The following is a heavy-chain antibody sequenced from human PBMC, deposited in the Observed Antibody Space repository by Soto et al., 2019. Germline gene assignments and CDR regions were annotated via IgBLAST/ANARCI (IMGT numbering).Heavy chain of an antibody. CDR2: TIPMFGTP. J-gene: IGHJ6*02. V-gene: IGHV1-69*13. Sequence: ASVKVSCKASGGTFSKYAFSWVRQAPGQGLEWLGGTIPMFGTPNYAQKFQGRVAISADESTATVYMELSSLRSEDTAVYFCARPLRDRNYYYGMAVWGQGTTVTVSS. CDR1: GGTFSKYA. CDR3: ARPLRDRNYYYGMAV. D-gene: IGHD3-22*01.